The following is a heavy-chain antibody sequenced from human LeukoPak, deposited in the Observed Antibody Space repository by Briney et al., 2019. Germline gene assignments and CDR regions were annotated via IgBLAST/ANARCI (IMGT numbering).Heavy chain of an antibody. CDR1: GFTFSSYW. J-gene: IGHJ6*02. Sequence: GGSLRLSCAASGFTFSSYWMHWVRQAPGKGLVWVSRINSDGSSTSYADSVKGRFTISRDNAKNTLYLQMNSLRAEDTAVYYCARRHDYVWGSSQLLDYGMDVWGQGTTVTVSS. V-gene: IGHV3-74*01. D-gene: IGHD3-16*01. CDR3: ARRHDYVWGSSQLLDYGMDV. CDR2: INSDGSST.